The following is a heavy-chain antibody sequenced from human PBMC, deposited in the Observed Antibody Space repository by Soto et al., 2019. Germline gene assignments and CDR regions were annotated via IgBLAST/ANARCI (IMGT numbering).Heavy chain of an antibody. CDR2: IWYDGSNK. V-gene: IGHV3-33*01. CDR1: GFTFSSYG. CDR3: ARATYLNRIAALVSSGYYGIDV. D-gene: IGHD6-6*01. J-gene: IGHJ6*02. Sequence: QVQLVESGGGVVQPGRSLRLSCAASGFTFSSYGMHWVRQAPGKGLEWVAVIWYDGSNKYYADSVKGRFTISRDNSKNTLYLQMNSLRAEDTAVYYCARATYLNRIAALVSSGYYGIDVWGQGTTVTVSS.